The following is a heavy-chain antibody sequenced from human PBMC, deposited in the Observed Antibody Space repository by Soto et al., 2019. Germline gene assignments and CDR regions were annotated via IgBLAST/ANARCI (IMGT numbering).Heavy chain of an antibody. CDR1: GFTASSSQ. CDR2: IFIGGTT. V-gene: IGHV3-53*01. Sequence: PGGSLRLSCAASGFTASSSQMTWVRQAPGKALEWVSVIFIGGTTQYAVSVKGRFTISRDHSKNKVYLQMNSLRAEDTAVCYCASLGVYASVTYSLRQTRLDPWGQGTLVTVTS. D-gene: IGHD2-8*01. CDR3: ASLGVYASVTYSLRQTRLDP. J-gene: IGHJ5*02.